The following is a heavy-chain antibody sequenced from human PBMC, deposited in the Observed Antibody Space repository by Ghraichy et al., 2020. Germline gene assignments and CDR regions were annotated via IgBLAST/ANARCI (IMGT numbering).Heavy chain of an antibody. D-gene: IGHD1-1*01. CDR2: IKSKTDGGTT. J-gene: IGHJ6*03. V-gene: IGHV3-15*01. Sequence: VGRIKSKTDGGTTDYAAPVKGRFTISRDDSKNTLYLQMNSLKTEDTAVYYCTTGKLERRYYSYYYYIDVWG. CDR3: TTGKLERRYYSYYYYIDV.